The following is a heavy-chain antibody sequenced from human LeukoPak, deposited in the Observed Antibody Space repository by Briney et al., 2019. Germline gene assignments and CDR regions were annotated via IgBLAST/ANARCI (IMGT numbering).Heavy chain of an antibody. V-gene: IGHV3-30-3*01. J-gene: IGHJ4*02. CDR2: ISYDGTKQ. Sequence: GGSLRLSCAASGFTFTNYPMFWVRLAPAKGLERVSSISYDGTKQDYTDSVKGRFTISRDNSNNTVFLQMNSLRPEDTAVYYCARGVHALGYWGQGTPVIVSS. D-gene: IGHD2-2*01. CDR3: ARGVHALGY. CDR1: GFTFTNYP.